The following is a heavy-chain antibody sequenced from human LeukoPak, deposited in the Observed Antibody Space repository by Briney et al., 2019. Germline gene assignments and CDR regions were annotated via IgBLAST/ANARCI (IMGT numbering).Heavy chain of an antibody. D-gene: IGHD2-2*01. CDR2: IYLGDSDT. J-gene: IGHJ4*02. CDR3: ARKGRYCSSTNCPFDY. V-gene: IGHV5-51*01. CDR1: GYSFTNYR. Sequence: GESLKISCKGSGYSFTNYRIGWVRQMPGKGLEWMGIIYLGDSDTRYSPSFQGQVTISADKSISIAYLQWSSLKASDTAMYYCARKGRYCSSTNCPFDYWGQGTLVTVSS.